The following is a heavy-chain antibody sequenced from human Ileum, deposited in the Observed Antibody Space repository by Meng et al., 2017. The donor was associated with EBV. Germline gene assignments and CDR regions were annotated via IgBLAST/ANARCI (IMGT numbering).Heavy chain of an antibody. CDR2: IHADGSVT. D-gene: IGHD1-14*01. V-gene: IGHV3-74*01. J-gene: IGHJ4*02. CDR3: ARDLFWNQADY. CDR1: GFIFSNYW. Sequence: DRLGESGGGLVQPGGSLRLSCATSGFIFSNYWMHWVRQAPGKGLVWVSRIHADGSVTNYADSVKGRFTISRDNAKNTLYLQMNSLRAEDTAVYYCARDLFWNQADYWGQGTLVTVSS.